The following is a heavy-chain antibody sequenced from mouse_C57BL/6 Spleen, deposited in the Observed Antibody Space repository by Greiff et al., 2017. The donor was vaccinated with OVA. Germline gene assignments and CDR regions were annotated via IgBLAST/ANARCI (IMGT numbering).Heavy chain of an antibody. CDR1: GYTFTSYW. D-gene: IGHD2-3*01. J-gene: IGHJ1*03. CDR2: IYPSDSET. V-gene: IGHV1-61*01. CDR3: AGRKIYDGYYWDFDV. Sequence: QVQLQQPGAELVRPGSSVKLSCKASGYTFTSYWMDWVKQRPGQGLEWIGNIYPSDSETHYNQKFKDKATLTVDKSSSTAYMQLSSLTSEDSAVYYGAGRKIYDGYYWDFDVWGTGTTVTVSS.